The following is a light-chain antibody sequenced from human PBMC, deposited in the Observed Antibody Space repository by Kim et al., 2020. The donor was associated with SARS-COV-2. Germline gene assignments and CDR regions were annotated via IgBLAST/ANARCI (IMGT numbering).Light chain of an antibody. J-gene: IGLJ3*02. V-gene: IGLV4-69*01. CDR2: LNSGGSH. CDR1: SGHSNYA. CDR3: QTWGSDFTWV. Sequence: QPVLTQSPSASASLGASVKLTCTLSSGHSNYAIAWHQQQPEKGPRFLMKLNSGGSHRKGDGIPDRFSGSSSGAERYLTISSLQSEDEADYYCQTWGSDFTWVFGEGTQLTVL.